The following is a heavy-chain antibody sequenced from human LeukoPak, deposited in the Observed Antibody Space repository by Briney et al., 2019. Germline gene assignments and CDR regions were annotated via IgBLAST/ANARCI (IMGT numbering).Heavy chain of an antibody. Sequence: SETLSLTCAVYGGSFSGYYWSWIRQPPGKGLEWIGSIYYSGTTYYNPSLKSRVTISIDTSKSQFSLKLTSVTAADTAVYYCARDIPTGYHDYWGQGTLVTVSS. CDR1: GGSFSGYY. V-gene: IGHV4-34*01. CDR3: ARDIPTGYHDY. J-gene: IGHJ4*02. D-gene: IGHD3-9*01. CDR2: IYYSGTT.